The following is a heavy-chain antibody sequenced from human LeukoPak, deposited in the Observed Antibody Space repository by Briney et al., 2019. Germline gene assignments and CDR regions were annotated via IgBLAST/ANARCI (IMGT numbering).Heavy chain of an antibody. CDR1: GGTFSSYA. V-gene: IGHV1-69*06. Sequence: GASVKVSCKASGGTFSSYAISWVRQAPGQGLEWMGGIIPIFGTANYAQKFQGRVTITADKSTSTAYMELSSLRSEDTAVYYCGRDGSSSSELGYWGQGTLVTVSS. J-gene: IGHJ4*02. CDR3: GRDGSSSSELGY. D-gene: IGHD6-6*01. CDR2: IIPIFGTA.